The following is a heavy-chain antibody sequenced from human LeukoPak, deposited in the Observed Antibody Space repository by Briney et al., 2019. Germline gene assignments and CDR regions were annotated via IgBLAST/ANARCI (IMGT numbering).Heavy chain of an antibody. J-gene: IGHJ4*02. V-gene: IGHV3-23*01. CDR3: AKEVVEGDRYYDILTGYSFAFEY. CDR2: ISGNGGTT. CDR1: RFTFGKYA. Sequence: GGSLRLSCAALRFTFGKYAMNWVRRAPGKGLEWFSAISGNGGTTYYADSVKGRFTISRDNSKDTLYLQMNSLRAEDTAMYYRAKEVVEGDRYYDILTGYSFAFEYWGQGTLVTVSS. D-gene: IGHD3-9*01.